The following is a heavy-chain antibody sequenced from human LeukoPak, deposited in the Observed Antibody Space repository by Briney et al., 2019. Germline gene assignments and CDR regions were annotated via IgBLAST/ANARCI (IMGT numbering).Heavy chain of an antibody. CDR1: GFTFSSYA. Sequence: GGSLRLSCAASGFTFSSYAMSWVRQAPGKGLEWVSAISGSGGSTYYADSVKGRFTISRDNSKNTLYLQMNSLRAEDTAVYYCAKRRAQRWYCSSTSCYGYFDYWGQGTLVTVSS. CDR2: ISGSGGST. J-gene: IGHJ4*02. V-gene: IGHV3-23*01. D-gene: IGHD2-2*01. CDR3: AKRRAQRWYCSSTSCYGYFDY.